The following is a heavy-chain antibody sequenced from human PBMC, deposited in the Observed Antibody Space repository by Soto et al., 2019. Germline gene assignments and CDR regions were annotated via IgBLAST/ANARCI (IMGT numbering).Heavy chain of an antibody. V-gene: IGHV3-48*03. CDR1: GFTFSSYE. J-gene: IGHJ4*02. D-gene: IGHD3-22*01. Sequence: EVQLVESGGGLVQPGGSLRLSCAASGFTFSSYEMNWVRQAPGKGLEWVSYISTSGNTIHYADSVKGRFTIPRDNAKNSLYLQMNSLRAEDTAVYYCARDIDYYDSSGYQDYWGQGALVTVSS. CDR3: ARDIDYYDSSGYQDY. CDR2: ISTSGNTI.